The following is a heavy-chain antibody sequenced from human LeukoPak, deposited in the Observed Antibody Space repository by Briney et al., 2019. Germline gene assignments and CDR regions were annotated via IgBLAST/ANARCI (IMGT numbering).Heavy chain of an antibody. CDR3: AKDSSYLAWSLISELDY. CDR2: ISGSGGST. V-gene: IGHV3-23*01. Sequence: GGSLRLSCAASGFTFSSYAMSWVRQAPGKGLEWVSAISGSGGSTYYADSVKGRFTISRDNSKNTLYLQMNSLRAEDTAVYYCAKDSSYLAWSLISELDYWGQGTLVTVSS. CDR1: GFTFSSYA. D-gene: IGHD3-9*01. J-gene: IGHJ4*02.